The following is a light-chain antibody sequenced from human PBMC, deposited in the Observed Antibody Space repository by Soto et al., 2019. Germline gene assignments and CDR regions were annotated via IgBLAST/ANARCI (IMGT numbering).Light chain of an antibody. V-gene: IGKV3-20*01. J-gene: IGKJ5*01. CDR1: QSVSSRH. CDR3: QQYGRSPLP. Sequence: EIVLTQSPGTLSLSPGERAALSCRASQSVSSRHLAWYQQKPGQAPRLLIYGASSRANGIPDRFSVSGSGTDFTLTISRLEPEDFAVYYCQQYGRSPLPFGQGTRVEIK. CDR2: GAS.